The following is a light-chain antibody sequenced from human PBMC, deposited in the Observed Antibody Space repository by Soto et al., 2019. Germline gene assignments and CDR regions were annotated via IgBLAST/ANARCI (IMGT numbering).Light chain of an antibody. V-gene: IGLV2-14*01. J-gene: IGLJ2*01. CDR1: SSDVGGYNY. Sequence: QSALTQPASVSGSPGQSITISCTGTSSDVGGYNYVSGFQQSPGKAPKVMIYEVTNRPSGVSNRFSGSKSGNTASLTISGLQSEDEADYYCSSYTSDNTLIFGGGTKLTVL. CDR3: SSYTSDNTLI. CDR2: EVT.